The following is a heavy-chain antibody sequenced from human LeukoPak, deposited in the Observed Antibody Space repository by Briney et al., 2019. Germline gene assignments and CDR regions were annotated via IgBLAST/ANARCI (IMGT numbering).Heavy chain of an antibody. D-gene: IGHD3-16*02. CDR2: ISSSSSTI. CDR1: GFTFSSYS. J-gene: IGHJ6*03. CDR3: ARGLGELSLSSYYYYYYYMDV. V-gene: IGHV3-48*01. Sequence: VGSLRLSCAASGFTFSSYSMNWVRQAPGKGLEWVSCISSSSSTIYYADSMKGRFTISRDNAKNSLYLQMNSLRAEDTAVYYCARGLGELSLSSYYYYYYYMDVWGKGTTVTVSS.